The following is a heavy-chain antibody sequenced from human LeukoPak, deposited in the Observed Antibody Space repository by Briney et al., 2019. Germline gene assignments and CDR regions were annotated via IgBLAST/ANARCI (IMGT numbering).Heavy chain of an antibody. J-gene: IGHJ4*02. CDR3: VRDVCGDTCYLGGY. D-gene: IGHD2-21*01. V-gene: IGHV1-3*01. CDR1: GYTFSRYV. Sequence: ASVKVSCKASGYTFSRYVVHWVRQAPGQRPEWMGWINANNGGTKYSQNFQGRVTITRDTSPNTAYMELSSLTSGDTARYYCVRDVCGDTCYLGGYWGEGTLVAVSS. CDR2: INANNGGT.